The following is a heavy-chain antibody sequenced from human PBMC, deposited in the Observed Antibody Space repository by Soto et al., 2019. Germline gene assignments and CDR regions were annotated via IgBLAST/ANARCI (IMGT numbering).Heavy chain of an antibody. CDR3: ARSRIVVEFNDYGGNYHGFGI. CDR2: IIPMFGTP. Sequence: QVQLEQSGAEVKKAGSSVKVSCKAFGGSVNSHAISWVRQAPGQGLEWMGGIIPMFGTPTYAQRFQAGVTISADESTSTVFLDLSSLRSEDTPMCYCARSRIVVEFNDYGGNYHGFGIWGQGTMVTVSS. V-gene: IGHV1-69*01. D-gene: IGHD4-17*01. J-gene: IGHJ3*02. CDR1: GGSVNSHA.